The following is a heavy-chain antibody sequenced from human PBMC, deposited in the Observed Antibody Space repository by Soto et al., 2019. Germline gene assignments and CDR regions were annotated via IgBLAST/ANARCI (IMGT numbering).Heavy chain of an antibody. V-gene: IGHV3-23*01. Sequence: GGSLRLSCAASGFTFSSYAMSWVRQAPGKGLEWVSAISGSGGSTYYADSVKGRFTISRDISKNTLYLQMNSLRAEDTSVYYCAKDNDRGVINYFDYWGQGTLVTVSS. CDR3: AKDNDRGVINYFDY. CDR1: GFTFSSYA. CDR2: ISGSGGST. J-gene: IGHJ4*02. D-gene: IGHD3-10*02.